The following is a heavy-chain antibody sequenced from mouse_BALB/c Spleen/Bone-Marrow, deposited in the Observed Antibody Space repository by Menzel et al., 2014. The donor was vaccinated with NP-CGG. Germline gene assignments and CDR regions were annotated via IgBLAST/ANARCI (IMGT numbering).Heavy chain of an antibody. CDR3: ARTYRPYALDY. Sequence: EVHLVESGGGLVKPGGSLKLSCAASGFTFSDYYMYWVRQTPDRRLEWVATISDGGDYTDYPDNVKGRFTISRDNAKNTLYLQMSSLKSEDTATYYCARTYRPYALDYWGQGTSVTVSS. D-gene: IGHD2-14*01. CDR2: ISDGGDYT. V-gene: IGHV5-4*02. J-gene: IGHJ4*01. CDR1: GFTFSDYY.